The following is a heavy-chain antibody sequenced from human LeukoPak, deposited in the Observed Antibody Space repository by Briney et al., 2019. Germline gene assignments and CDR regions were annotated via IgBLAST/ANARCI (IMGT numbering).Heavy chain of an antibody. CDR1: GYTFTSYA. V-gene: IGHV1-3*01. Sequence: ASVKVSCKASGYTFTSYAMNWVRQAPGQRLEWMGWINACNGNTKYSQKLQGRVTITTDTSASTAYMELSSLRSEDTAVYYWARGRSSTSLPSDYWGQGTLVTVSS. CDR2: INACNGNT. D-gene: IGHD2-2*01. CDR3: ARGRSSTSLPSDY. J-gene: IGHJ4*02.